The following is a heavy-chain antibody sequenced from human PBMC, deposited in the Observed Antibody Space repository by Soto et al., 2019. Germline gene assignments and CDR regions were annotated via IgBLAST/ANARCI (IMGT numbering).Heavy chain of an antibody. CDR2: ISSSGSTI. J-gene: IGHJ4*02. CDR3: ARGQLRFLEYYFDY. V-gene: IGHV3-11*01. Sequence: GGSLRLSCAASGFTFSDYYMSWIRPAPGKGLEWVSYISSSGSTIYYADSVKGRFTISRDNAKNSLYLQMNSLRAEDTAVYYCARGQLRFLEYYFDYWGQGTLVTVSS. D-gene: IGHD3-3*01. CDR1: GFTFSDYY.